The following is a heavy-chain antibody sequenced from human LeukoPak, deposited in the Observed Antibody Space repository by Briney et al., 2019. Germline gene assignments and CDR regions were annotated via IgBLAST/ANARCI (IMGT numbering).Heavy chain of an antibody. CDR3: ARWDPTYDIAASGTSNYY. Sequence: GASVKVSCKASGYTFTSYGISWVRQAPGQGLEWMGWISAYNGNTNYAQKLQGRVTMTTDTSTSTAYMELRSLRSDDTAVYYCARWDPTYDIAASGTSNYYWGQGTLVTVSS. CDR2: ISAYNGNT. D-gene: IGHD6-13*01. V-gene: IGHV1-18*01. CDR1: GYTFTSYG. J-gene: IGHJ4*02.